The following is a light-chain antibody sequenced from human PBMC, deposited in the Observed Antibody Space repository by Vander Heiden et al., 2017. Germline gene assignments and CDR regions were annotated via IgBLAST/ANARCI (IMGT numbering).Light chain of an antibody. CDR1: QSVLSSSNNKNY. CDR2: WAS. Sequence: DIVMTQSPDSLAVSLGERATINCKSSQSVLSSSNNKNYLAWYQQKPGQPPKLIIYWASTRESGVPDRFSGSGSGTDFTLTISSRQAEDVALYYCQQYYSSPPRTFGQGTRLEIK. V-gene: IGKV4-1*01. CDR3: QQYYSSPPRT. J-gene: IGKJ5*01.